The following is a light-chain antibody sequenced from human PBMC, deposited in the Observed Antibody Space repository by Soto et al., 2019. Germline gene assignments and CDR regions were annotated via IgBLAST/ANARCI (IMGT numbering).Light chain of an antibody. CDR3: SSYTSGRNRVI. V-gene: IGLV2-14*01. CDR1: SSDVGGFNY. J-gene: IGLJ2*01. Sequence: QSVLTQPASVSGSPGQSITISCSGTSSDVGGFNYVSWYQQHPGKAPKLIIFDVSNRPSGVSNRFSGSQSGSAASLTISGLQSEDKAAYYCSSYTSGRNRVIFGGG. CDR2: DVS.